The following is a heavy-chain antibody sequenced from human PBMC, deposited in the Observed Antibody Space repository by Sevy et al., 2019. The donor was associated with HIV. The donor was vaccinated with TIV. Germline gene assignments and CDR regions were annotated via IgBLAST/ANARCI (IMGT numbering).Heavy chain of an antibody. CDR1: GFTFTTYA. D-gene: IGHD3-3*01. CDR3: ARAFGITIFGIDAFDI. Sequence: GGSLRLSCAASGFTFTTYAMHWVRQAPGKGLEYVSAISSNGDSTYYANSVKGRFTISRDNSKNTLYLQMGSLRAEDMAVYYCARAFGITIFGIDAFDIWGQGTMVTVS. CDR2: ISSNGDST. J-gene: IGHJ3*02. V-gene: IGHV3-64*01.